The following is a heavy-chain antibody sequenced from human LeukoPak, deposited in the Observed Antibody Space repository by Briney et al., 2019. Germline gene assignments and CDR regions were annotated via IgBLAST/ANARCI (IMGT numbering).Heavy chain of an antibody. CDR1: GFTFSSYA. CDR3: AKSGWLQLRGYFDY. V-gene: IGHV3-30-3*02. CDR2: ISYDGSNK. Sequence: PGGSLRLSCAASGFTFSSYAMHWVRQAPGKGLEWVAVISYDGSNKYYADSVKGRFTISRDNSKNTLYLQMNSLRPEDTAVYYCAKSGWLQLRGYFDYWGQGTLVTVSS. D-gene: IGHD5-24*01. J-gene: IGHJ4*02.